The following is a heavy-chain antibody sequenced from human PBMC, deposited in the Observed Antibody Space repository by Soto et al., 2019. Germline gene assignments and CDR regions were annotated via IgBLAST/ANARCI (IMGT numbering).Heavy chain of an antibody. CDR3: ARHNRYSSTWFEGWFDP. D-gene: IGHD6-13*01. V-gene: IGHV5-51*01. CDR1: GYSFTNYC. J-gene: IGHJ5*02. Sequence: GESLKISCQGSGYSFTNYCVGWVRQIPGRGLEWMGIIHPGDSDTRYSPFFQGQVTISADKSISTAYLQWSSLKASDTAMYYCARHNRYSSTWFEGWFDPWGQGTLVTVSS. CDR2: IHPGDSDT.